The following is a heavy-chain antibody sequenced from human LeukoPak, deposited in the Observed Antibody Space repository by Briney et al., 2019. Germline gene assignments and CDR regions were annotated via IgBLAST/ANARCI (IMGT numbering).Heavy chain of an antibody. Sequence: SETLSLTCTVSGGSTSSYYWSWIRQPPGKGLEWIGYIYTSGSTNYNPSHKSRVTISVDTSKNQFSLKLSSVTAADTAVYYCARGGNSFDYWGQGTLVTVSS. CDR3: ARGGNSFDY. CDR2: IYTSGST. V-gene: IGHV4-4*09. CDR1: GGSTSSYY. J-gene: IGHJ4*02. D-gene: IGHD2-15*01.